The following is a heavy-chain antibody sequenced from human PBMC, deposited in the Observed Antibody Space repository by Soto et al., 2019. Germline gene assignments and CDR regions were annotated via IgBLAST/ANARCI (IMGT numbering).Heavy chain of an antibody. V-gene: IGHV1-69*01. CDR1: GGSFSDFA. CDR3: VRGGIVAVPAALSSYDDYTNYRFDS. J-gene: IGHJ4*02. CDR2: IIPMFAAT. D-gene: IGHD2-15*01. Sequence: QVQLAQSGAEVRKPGSSVKVSCRASGGSFSDFAFSWVRQAPGQGLEWMGGIIPMFAATKYAQRFQGRVTLRADASPRAVYMSLCSVTSVESPVYYCVRGGIVAVPAALSSYDDYTNYRFDSWGQGTLVSVSS.